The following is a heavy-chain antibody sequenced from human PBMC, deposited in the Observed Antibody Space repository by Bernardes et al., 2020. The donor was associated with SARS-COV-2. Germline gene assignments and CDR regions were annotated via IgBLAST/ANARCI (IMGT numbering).Heavy chain of an antibody. CDR1: GLTFSDSP. CDR3: AGYSSGKYYSGLGL. D-gene: IGHD2-15*01. J-gene: IGHJ6*02. V-gene: IGHV3-73*01. Sequence: GGSLRLSCAASGLTFSDSPIHWVRQASGKGLEWVGRVSSKIYNYATAYVASVQGRFIISRDDSKNTAYLQMNSLKAEDTAVYYCAGYSSGKYYSGLGLWGQGTTVVGSS. CDR2: VSSKIYNYAT.